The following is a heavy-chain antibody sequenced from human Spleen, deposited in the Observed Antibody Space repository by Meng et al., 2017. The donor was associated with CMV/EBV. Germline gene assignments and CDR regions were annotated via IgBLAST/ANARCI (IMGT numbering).Heavy chain of an antibody. CDR3: ARETVRLVLIPAAAFDQ. D-gene: IGHD2-2*01. CDR1: GFTFSSYS. J-gene: IGHJ4*02. V-gene: IGHV3-48*04. Sequence: GESLKISCAVSGFTFSSYSMNWVRQAPGKGLEWVSYISSSSTIYYADSVKGRFTISRDNVKNSLYLQMNSLRAEDTAVYYCARETVRLVLIPAAAFDQWGQGTLVTVSS. CDR2: ISSSSTI.